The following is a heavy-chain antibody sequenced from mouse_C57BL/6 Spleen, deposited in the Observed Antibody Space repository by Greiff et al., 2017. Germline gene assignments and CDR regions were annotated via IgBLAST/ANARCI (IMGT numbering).Heavy chain of an antibody. CDR3: VRDHGSSFYYAMDY. V-gene: IGHV10-3*01. Sequence: EVQLVESGGGLVQPKGSLKLSCAASGFTFNTYAMHWVRQAPGKGLEWVARIRSKSSNYATYYADSVKDRFTISRDDSQSMLYLQMNNLKTEDTAMYYCVRDHGSSFYYAMDYWGQGTSVTVSS. CDR1: GFTFNTYA. D-gene: IGHD1-1*01. CDR2: IRSKSSNYAT. J-gene: IGHJ4*01.